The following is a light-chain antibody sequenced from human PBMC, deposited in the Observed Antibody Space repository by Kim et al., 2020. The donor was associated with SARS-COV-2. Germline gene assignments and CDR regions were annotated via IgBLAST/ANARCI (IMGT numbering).Light chain of an antibody. CDR3: QQYYSYSRT. J-gene: IGKJ1*01. CDR1: QSISSW. V-gene: IGKV1-5*03. Sequence: DIQMTQSPSTLSASVGDRVTITCRANQSISSWLAWYQQKPGKAPKLLIYKASSLESGVPSSFSGSGSGTEFTLTISSLQPDDFATYYCQQYYSYSRTFGQGTKVDIK. CDR2: KAS.